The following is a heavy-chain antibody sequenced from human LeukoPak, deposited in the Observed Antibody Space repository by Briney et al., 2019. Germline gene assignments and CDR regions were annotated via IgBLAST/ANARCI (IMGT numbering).Heavy chain of an antibody. CDR1: GGSISSYY. CDR3: ARQEISFDY. Sequence: ETLSLTCTVSGGSISSYYWSWIRQPPGKGLEWMGIIYPGDSDTRYSPSFQGQVTISADKSISTAYLQWSSLKASDTAMYYCARQEISFDYWGQGTLATVSS. D-gene: IGHD5-24*01. CDR2: IYPGDSDT. V-gene: IGHV5-51*01. J-gene: IGHJ4*02.